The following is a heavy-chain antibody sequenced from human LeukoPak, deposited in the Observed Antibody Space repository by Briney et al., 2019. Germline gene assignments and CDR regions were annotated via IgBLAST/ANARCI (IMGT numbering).Heavy chain of an antibody. CDR1: GFTFSSDA. CDR3: AKDRSLNGGNSNGYFDY. V-gene: IGHV3-23*01. CDR2: ISGSGDKT. Sequence: GGSLRLSCAASGFTFSSDAMNWVRQRPGKGLEWVSVISGSGDKTYYADSVKGRFAISRDNSKNTLYLQMNSLRAEDTAVYFCAKDRSLNGGNSNGYFDYWGQGTLVTVSS. J-gene: IGHJ4*02. D-gene: IGHD4-23*01.